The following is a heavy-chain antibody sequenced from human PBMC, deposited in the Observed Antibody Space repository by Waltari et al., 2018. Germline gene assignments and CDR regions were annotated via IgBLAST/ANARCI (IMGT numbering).Heavy chain of an antibody. V-gene: IGHV1-18*01. CDR1: GYIFSNYG. Sequence: QIQLVQSGAEVKKPGASVKVSCKASGYIFSNYGITWVRQAPGQGLEWMGWISGYNGETKNEQSLQGRVTMTTDTSTTTAYMEIRSLRYDDTAVYYCARDDVDSSNFGGFWGQGTVVTVSS. D-gene: IGHD6-13*01. CDR3: ARDDVDSSNFGGF. J-gene: IGHJ4*02. CDR2: ISGYNGET.